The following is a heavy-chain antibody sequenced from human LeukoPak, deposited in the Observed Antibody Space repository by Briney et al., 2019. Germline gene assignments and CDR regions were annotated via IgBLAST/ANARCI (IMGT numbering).Heavy chain of an antibody. V-gene: IGHV3-23*01. D-gene: IGHD3-3*01. CDR3: AKDETTYDFWSGYYYYYMDV. Sequence: GGSLRLSCAASGFTFSSYAMSWVRQAPGKGLEWVSAISGSGGSAYYADSVKGRFTISRDNSKNTLYLQMNSLRAEDTAVYYCAKDETTYDFWSGYYYYYMDVWGKGTPVTVSS. J-gene: IGHJ6*03. CDR1: GFTFSSYA. CDR2: ISGSGGSA.